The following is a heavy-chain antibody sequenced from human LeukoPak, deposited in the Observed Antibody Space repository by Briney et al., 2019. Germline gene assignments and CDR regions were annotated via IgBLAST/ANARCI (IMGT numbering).Heavy chain of an antibody. CDR1: GFTFSSYA. Sequence: PGGSLRLSCAASGFTFSSYAMSWVRQAPGKGLEWVSAISGSGGSTYYADSVKGRFTISRDNFKNTLYLQMNSLRAEDTAVYYCAKGEWSADPYGMDVWGQGTTVTVSS. CDR2: ISGSGGST. J-gene: IGHJ6*02. D-gene: IGHD2-8*01. V-gene: IGHV3-23*01. CDR3: AKGEWSADPYGMDV.